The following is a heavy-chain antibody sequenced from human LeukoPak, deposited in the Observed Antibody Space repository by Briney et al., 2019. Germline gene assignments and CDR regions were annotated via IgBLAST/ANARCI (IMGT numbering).Heavy chain of an antibody. Sequence: GGSLRLSCAASGFTFSDYGMHWVRQAPGKGLEWVAVISSDGSTDFYADSIKGRFTISRDNSKNTLYLQMNSLRAEDAATYYCAKSGKRYCSDGNFYFDSWGQGTLVTVSS. CDR3: AKSGKRYCSDGNFYFDS. D-gene: IGHD2-15*01. CDR1: GFTFSDYG. CDR2: ISSDGSTD. V-gene: IGHV3-30*18. J-gene: IGHJ4*02.